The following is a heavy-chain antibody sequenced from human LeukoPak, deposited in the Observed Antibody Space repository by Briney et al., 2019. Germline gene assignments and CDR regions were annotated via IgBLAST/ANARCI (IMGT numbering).Heavy chain of an antibody. Sequence: SETLSLTCTVSGGSISSYYWSWIRQPPGKGLEWIGYIYYSGSTNYNPSLKSRVTISVDTSKNQFSLKLSSVTAADTAVYYCARGIDRVWFGELWGSYYYYMDVWGKGTTVTVSS. CDR3: ARGIDRVWFGELWGSYYYYMDV. CDR1: GGSISSYY. D-gene: IGHD3-10*01. CDR2: IYYSGST. J-gene: IGHJ6*03. V-gene: IGHV4-59*01.